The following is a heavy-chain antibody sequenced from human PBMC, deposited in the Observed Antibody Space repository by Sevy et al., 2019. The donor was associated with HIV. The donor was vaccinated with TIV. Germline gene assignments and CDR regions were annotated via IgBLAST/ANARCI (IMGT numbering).Heavy chain of an antibody. D-gene: IGHD6-13*01. V-gene: IGHV3-53*01. Sequence: GGSLRLSCAASGFTVSSNYMSWVRQAPGKGLEWVSVIYSGGRTYYADSVKGRFTISRDNSKNTLYLQMNSLRAEDTAVYYCAKDQVSAAAGMDFDYWGQGTLVTVSS. CDR3: AKDQVSAAAGMDFDY. J-gene: IGHJ4*02. CDR2: IYSGGRT. CDR1: GFTVSSNY.